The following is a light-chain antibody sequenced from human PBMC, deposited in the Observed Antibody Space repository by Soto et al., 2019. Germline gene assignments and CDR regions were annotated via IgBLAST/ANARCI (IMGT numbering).Light chain of an antibody. CDR2: EAT. CDR1: RNFDKW. V-gene: IGKV1-5*02. J-gene: IGKJ1*01. CDR3: QQYYSFWT. Sequence: DIQMTQSPSTLSASLGDRVTIVFRASRNFDKWLAWYHQKSGKAPKLLISEATNLQTGVPSRLGGSGSGTEFTLTINNLQPEDVGHYYCQQYYSFWTFGQGTKVDIK.